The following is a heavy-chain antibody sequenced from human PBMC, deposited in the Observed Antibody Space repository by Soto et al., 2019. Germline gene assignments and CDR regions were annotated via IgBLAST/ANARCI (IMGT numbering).Heavy chain of an antibody. Sequence: GGSLRLSCAASGFTFSSYSMNWVRQAPGKGLEWVSYISSSSSTIYYADSVKGRFTISRDNAKNSLYLQMNSLRAEDTAVYYCARAFSSREGNAFDIWGQGTMVTVSS. CDR1: GFTFSSYS. V-gene: IGHV3-48*01. CDR2: ISSSSSTI. CDR3: ARAFSSREGNAFDI. J-gene: IGHJ3*02. D-gene: IGHD6-13*01.